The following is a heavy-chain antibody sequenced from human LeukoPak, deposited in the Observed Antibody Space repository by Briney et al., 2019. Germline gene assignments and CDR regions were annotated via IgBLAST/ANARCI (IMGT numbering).Heavy chain of an antibody. CDR2: IYYSGST. Sequence: SETLSLTCTVSGGSISSYYWSWIRQPPGKGLEWIGYIYYSGSTNYNPSLKSRVTISVDTSKNQFSLKLSSVTAADTAVYYCARATRFSEGCRFDSWGRGTLVTVSS. CDR1: GGSISSYY. V-gene: IGHV4-59*12. J-gene: IGHJ4*02. D-gene: IGHD3-3*01. CDR3: ARATRFSEGCRFDS.